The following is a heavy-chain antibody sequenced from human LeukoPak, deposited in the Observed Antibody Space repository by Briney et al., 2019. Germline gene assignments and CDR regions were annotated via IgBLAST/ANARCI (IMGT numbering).Heavy chain of an antibody. CDR3: ARQLYYDFWSGYYNY. J-gene: IGHJ4*02. V-gene: IGHV3-21*01. CDR2: ISSSSSYI. D-gene: IGHD3-3*01. CDR1: GFTFNSYS. Sequence: PGGSLRLSCAASGFTFNSYSMNWVRQAPGKGLEWVSSISSSSSYIYYADSVKGRFTISRDNAKNSLYLQMNSLRAEDTAVYYCARQLYYDFWSGYYNYWGQGTLVTVSS.